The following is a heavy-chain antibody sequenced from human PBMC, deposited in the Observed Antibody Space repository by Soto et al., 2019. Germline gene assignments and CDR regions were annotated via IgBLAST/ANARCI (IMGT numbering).Heavy chain of an antibody. J-gene: IGHJ6*03. CDR1: GGSFSGYY. CDR2: INHSGST. CDR3: ERGGTGDYYYYYDMDV. D-gene: IGHD7-27*01. Sequence: SETLSLTCAVYGGSFSGYYWSWIRQPPGKGLEWIGEINHSGSTNYNPSLKSRVTISVDTSKNQFSLKLSSVTAADTAVYYCERGGTGDYYYYYDMDVWGKGTTVTVSS. V-gene: IGHV4-34*01.